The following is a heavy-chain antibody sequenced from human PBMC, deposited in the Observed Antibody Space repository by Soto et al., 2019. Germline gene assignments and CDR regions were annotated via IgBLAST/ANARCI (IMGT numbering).Heavy chain of an antibody. CDR1: GFTFSSYA. D-gene: IGHD6-19*01. CDR2: ISGSGGST. V-gene: IGHV3-23*01. J-gene: IGHJ4*02. Sequence: GGSLRLSCAASGFTFSSYAMSWVRQAPGKGLEWVSAISGSGGSTYYADSVKGRFTISRDNSKNTLYLQMNSLRAEDTAVYYCAKDEGYSSGWLGDYWGQGTLVTVSS. CDR3: AKDEGYSSGWLGDY.